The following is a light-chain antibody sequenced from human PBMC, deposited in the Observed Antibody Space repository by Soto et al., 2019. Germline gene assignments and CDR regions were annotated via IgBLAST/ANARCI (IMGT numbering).Light chain of an antibody. J-gene: IGLJ2*01. CDR1: SSNIGAGYD. Sequence: QAVVTQPPSVSGAPGQRVTISCTGSSSNIGAGYDVHWYQQLPGTAPKLLIYGNSNRPSGVPDRFSGSKSGTSASLAITGLQAEDEADYYCQSYDNSLRVFGGGTKVTVL. V-gene: IGLV1-40*01. CDR2: GNS. CDR3: QSYDNSLRV.